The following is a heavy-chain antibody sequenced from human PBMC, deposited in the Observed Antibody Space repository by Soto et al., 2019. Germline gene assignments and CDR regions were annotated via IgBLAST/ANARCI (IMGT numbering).Heavy chain of an antibody. D-gene: IGHD2-2*02. Sequence: PGGSLRLSCAASGFAFSTYSVSWVRQAPGKGLEWASHISSTSTTINYADSVRGRFTISRDNAKNSLYLQMNSLRDEDTAVYYCARARCTSTSCYRGMDVWGQGTTVTVSS. CDR2: ISSTSTTI. V-gene: IGHV3-48*02. CDR1: GFAFSTYS. J-gene: IGHJ6*02. CDR3: ARARCTSTSCYRGMDV.